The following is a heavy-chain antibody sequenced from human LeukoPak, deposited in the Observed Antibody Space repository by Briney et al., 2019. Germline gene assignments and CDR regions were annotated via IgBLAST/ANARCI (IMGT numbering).Heavy chain of an antibody. Sequence: GGSLRLSCAASGFTFCNYAMHWVRQAPGKGLEWVSGISWNSGNIDYADSVKGRFTISRDNAKNSLYLQMNSLRAEDTALYYCANLHGDYRDYWGQGILVTVSS. CDR1: GFTFCNYA. J-gene: IGHJ4*02. D-gene: IGHD4-17*01. CDR3: ANLHGDYRDY. V-gene: IGHV3-9*01. CDR2: ISWNSGNI.